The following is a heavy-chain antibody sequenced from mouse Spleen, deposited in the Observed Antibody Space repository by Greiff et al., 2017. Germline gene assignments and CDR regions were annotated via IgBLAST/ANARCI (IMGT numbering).Heavy chain of an antibody. Sequence: EVKLQESGAELVRPGASVKLSCTASGFNIKDDYMHWVKQRPEQGLEWIGWIDPENGDTEYASKFQGKATITADTSSNTAYLQLSSLTSEDTAVYYCTPLFYAMDYWGQGTSVTVSS. CDR1: GFNIKDDY. CDR3: TPLFYAMDY. D-gene: IGHD1-1*01. J-gene: IGHJ4*01. CDR2: IDPENGDT. V-gene: IGHV14-4*01.